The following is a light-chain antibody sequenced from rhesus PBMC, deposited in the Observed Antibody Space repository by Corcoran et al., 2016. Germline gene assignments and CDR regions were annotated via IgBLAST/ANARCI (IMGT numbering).Light chain of an antibody. CDR2: EVS. CDR1: QSLLASEDGNNY. J-gene: IGKJ3*01. V-gene: IGKV2S20*01. CDR3: MQGIEYPFT. Sequence: DIVMTQTPLSLPVTPGEPASISCSSSQSLLASEDGNNYLEWYLPKTGQFPQPLIYEVSNRVSGVPDSVSGSGSDTYVILKSSRVEAEDVGGYYGMQGIEYPFTFVPGTKLDIK.